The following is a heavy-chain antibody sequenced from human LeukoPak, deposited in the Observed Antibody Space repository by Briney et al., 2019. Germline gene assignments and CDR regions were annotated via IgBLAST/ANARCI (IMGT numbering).Heavy chain of an antibody. CDR2: ISSSGSSI. CDR1: GFIFSDYY. D-gene: IGHD3-10*01. Sequence: GGSLRLSCAASGFIFSDYYMSWIRQAPGKGLEWVSYISSSGSSIYYADSAKGRFTISRDNAKNSLYLQMNSLRAEDTAVYYCARDSGGTYRFFDYWGQGTLVTVSS. V-gene: IGHV3-11*01. CDR3: ARDSGGTYRFFDY. J-gene: IGHJ4*02.